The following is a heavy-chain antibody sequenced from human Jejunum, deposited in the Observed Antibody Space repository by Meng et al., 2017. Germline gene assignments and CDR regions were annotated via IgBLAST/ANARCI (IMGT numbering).Heavy chain of an antibody. D-gene: IGHD4-11*01. CDR2: INHSGST. CDR3: ARGPTTMAHDFDY. Sequence: SETLSLTCTVSGGSISSGSYYWSWIRQPAGKGLEWIGEINHSGSTNYNPSLESRATISVDTSQNNLSLKLSSVTAADSAVYYCARGPTTMAHDFDYWGHGTLVTVSS. CDR1: GGSISSGSYY. J-gene: IGHJ4*01. V-gene: IGHV4-61*10.